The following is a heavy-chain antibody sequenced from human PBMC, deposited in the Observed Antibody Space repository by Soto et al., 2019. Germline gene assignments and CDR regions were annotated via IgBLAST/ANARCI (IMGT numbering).Heavy chain of an antibody. CDR2: ISYSGST. CDR3: ARDRYDFWSGYSEMDV. CDR1: GGSISNHH. D-gene: IGHD3-3*01. J-gene: IGHJ6*04. Sequence: SETLSLTCKVSGGSISNHHWSWIRQPPGKGLEWIGLISYSGSTNFNPSLKSRVTISADTSKNQFSLKLTSVTAADTAAYYCARDRYDFWSGYSEMDVWGKGTTVTVSS. V-gene: IGHV4-59*11.